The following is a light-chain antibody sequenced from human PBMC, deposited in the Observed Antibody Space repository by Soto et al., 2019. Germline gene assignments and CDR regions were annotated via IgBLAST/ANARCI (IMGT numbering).Light chain of an antibody. J-gene: IGLJ1*01. CDR2: QDI. CDR1: KLGDKY. V-gene: IGLV3-1*01. Sequence: SYELTQPPSVSVSPGQTASITCSGDKLGDKYACWYQQKPGQSPVLVIYQDIKRPSGIPQRFSGSNSGNTATLTISGTQAMDEADYYCLACDSSTAYVFGTGTKLTVL. CDR3: LACDSSTAYV.